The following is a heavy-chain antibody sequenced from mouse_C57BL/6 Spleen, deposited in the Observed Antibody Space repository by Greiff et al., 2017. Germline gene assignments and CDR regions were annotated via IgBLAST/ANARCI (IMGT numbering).Heavy chain of an antibody. V-gene: IGHV1-52*01. CDR3: ARLRAYGNYVPYYYAMDY. CDR1: GYTFTSYW. J-gene: IGHJ4*01. CDR2: IDPSDSET. Sequence: QVQLQQPGAELVRPGSSVKLSCKASGYTFTSYWMHWVKQRPIQGLEWIGNIDPSDSETHYNQKFKDKATLTVDKSSSTAYMQLSSLTSEDSAVYYCARLRAYGNYVPYYYAMDYWGQGTSVTVSS. D-gene: IGHD2-1*01.